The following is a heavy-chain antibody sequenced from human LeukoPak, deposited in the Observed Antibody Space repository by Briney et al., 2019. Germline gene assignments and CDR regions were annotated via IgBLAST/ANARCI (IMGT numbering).Heavy chain of an antibody. CDR2: ISYDGSNK. J-gene: IGHJ4*02. CDR3: ARDRGWFGSVDY. V-gene: IGHV3-30-3*01. Sequence: GRSLRLSCAASGFTFSSYAMHWVRQAPGKGLEWVAVISYDGSNKYYADSVEGRFTISRDNSKNTLYLQMNSLRAEDTAVYYCARDRGWFGSVDYWGQGTLVTVSS. CDR1: GFTFSSYA. D-gene: IGHD3-10*01.